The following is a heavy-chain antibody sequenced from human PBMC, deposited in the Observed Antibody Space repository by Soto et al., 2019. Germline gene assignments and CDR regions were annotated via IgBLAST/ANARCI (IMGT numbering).Heavy chain of an antibody. J-gene: IGHJ6*02. V-gene: IGHV3-23*01. CDR2: ISGSGGST. D-gene: IGHD3-22*01. CDR1: GFTFSSYA. Sequence: GGSLRLSCAASGFTFSSYAMSWVRQAPGKGLEWVSAISGSGGSTYYADSVKGRFTISRDNSKNTLYLQMNSLRAEDTAVYYCAKDPGGVPYDSSGYYYPHYYYYGMDVWGQGTTVTVSS. CDR3: AKDPGGVPYDSSGYYYPHYYYYGMDV.